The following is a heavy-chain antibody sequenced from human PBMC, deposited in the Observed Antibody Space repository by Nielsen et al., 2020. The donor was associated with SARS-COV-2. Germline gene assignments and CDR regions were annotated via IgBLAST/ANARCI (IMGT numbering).Heavy chain of an antibody. Sequence: SETLSLTCTVSGGSISSSSYYWGWIRQPPGKGLEWIGSIYYRGSTYYNPSLKSRVTISVDTSKNQFSLKLSSVTAADTAVYYCARDGGYCSGGSCRGWYFDLWGRGTLVTVSS. CDR1: GGSISSSSYY. CDR3: ARDGGYCSGGSCRGWYFDL. CDR2: IYYRGST. J-gene: IGHJ2*01. D-gene: IGHD2-15*01. V-gene: IGHV4-39*02.